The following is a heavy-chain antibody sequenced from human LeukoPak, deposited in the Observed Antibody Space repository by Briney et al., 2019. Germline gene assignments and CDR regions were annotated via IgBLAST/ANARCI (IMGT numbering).Heavy chain of an antibody. CDR2: ISSSSSTI. CDR1: GFTFSSYS. D-gene: IGHD3-22*01. J-gene: IGHJ6*03. V-gene: IGHV3-48*04. Sequence: PGGSLRLSCAASGFTFSSYSMNWVRQAPGKGLEWVSYISSSSSTIYYADSVKGRFTISRDNAKNSLYLQMSSLRAEDTAVYYCAGDTSNHYDSTGYYYDYYYMDVWGKGTTVTVSS. CDR3: AGDTSNHYDSTGYYYDYYYMDV.